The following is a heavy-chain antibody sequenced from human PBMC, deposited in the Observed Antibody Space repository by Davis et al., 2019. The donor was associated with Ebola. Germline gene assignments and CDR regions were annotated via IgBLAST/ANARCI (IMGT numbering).Heavy chain of an antibody. J-gene: IGHJ4*02. CDR2: ISGSGGST. CDR3: AKGGSYYYFDY. D-gene: IGHD1-26*01. V-gene: IGHV3-23*01. Sequence: PSETLSLTCAASGFTFSSYAMHWVRQAPGKGLEWVSAISGSGGSTYYADSVKGRFTISRDNSKNTLYLQMNSLRAEDTAVYYCAKGGSYYYFDYWGQGTLVTVSS. CDR1: GFTFSSYA.